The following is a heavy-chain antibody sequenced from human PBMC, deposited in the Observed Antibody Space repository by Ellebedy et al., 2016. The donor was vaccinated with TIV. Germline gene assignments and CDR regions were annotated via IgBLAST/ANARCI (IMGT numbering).Heavy chain of an antibody. V-gene: IGHV3-30*18. D-gene: IGHD2-21*02. CDR1: GFTFSSYG. CDR3: AKETTELTATTVY. J-gene: IGHJ4*02. CDR2: ISYDGRVQ. Sequence: GESLKISCAASGFTFSSYGMHWVRQAPGQGLEWVAVISYDGRVQHYADSVKGRFTISRDNSKNTLNLQMNSLRTEDTAVYYCAKETTELTATTVYWGQGTLVTVSS.